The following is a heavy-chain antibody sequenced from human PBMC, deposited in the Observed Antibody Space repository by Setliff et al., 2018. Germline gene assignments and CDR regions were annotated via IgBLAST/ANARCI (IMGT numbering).Heavy chain of an antibody. J-gene: IGHJ6*03. Sequence: SETLSLTCTVSGGSISSSSYYWGWIRQPPGKGLEWIGSIYDRGSTHYNPSLKSRVTISVDTSKNQFSLKLSSVTAADTAVYYCARGFYYYYYYYMDVWGKGTTVTVSS. CDR2: IYDRGST. V-gene: IGHV4-39*07. CDR3: ARGFYYYYYYYMDV. CDR1: GGSISSSSYY.